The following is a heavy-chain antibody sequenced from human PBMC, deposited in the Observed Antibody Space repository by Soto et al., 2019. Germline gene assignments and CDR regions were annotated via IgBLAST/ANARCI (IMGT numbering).Heavy chain of an antibody. Sequence: EVQLVESGGDLVKPGGSLRLSCVASGFAFSSYSMNWVRQAPGKGLEWVASITSTSSYTYHADSVQGRFTISRDNAKNSLYMQMNSLTAENTAVYYCTRDTYAILGVIPSFNWFDPWGQGTLVTVSS. CDR3: TRDTYAILGVIPSFNWFDP. CDR1: GFAFSSYS. CDR2: ITSTSSYT. D-gene: IGHD3-10*01. J-gene: IGHJ5*02. V-gene: IGHV3-21*01.